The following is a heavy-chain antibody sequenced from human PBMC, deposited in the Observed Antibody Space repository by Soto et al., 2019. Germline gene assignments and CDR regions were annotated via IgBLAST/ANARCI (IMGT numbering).Heavy chain of an antibody. J-gene: IGHJ4*02. CDR1: GGSFSGYY. CDR2: INHSGST. Sequence: SETLSLTCAVYGGSFSGYYWSWIRQPPGKGLEWIGEINHSGSTNYNPSLKSRVTISVDTSKNQFSLKLSSVTAADTAVYYCASLGWLQSESGYYFDYWGQGTLVTVSS. CDR3: ASLGWLQSESGYYFDY. D-gene: IGHD5-12*01. V-gene: IGHV4-34*01.